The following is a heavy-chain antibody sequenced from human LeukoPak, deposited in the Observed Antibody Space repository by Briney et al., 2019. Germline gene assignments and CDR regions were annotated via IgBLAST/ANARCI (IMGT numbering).Heavy chain of an antibody. CDR1: GYTFTGYA. J-gene: IGHJ4*02. V-gene: IGHV1-2*02. Sequence: ASVKVSCKASGYTFTGYAIHWVRQAPGQGLEWMGXINPEKRDTGYAHKFQGRVTMTSDTSISTAYMELSSLRSDDTAVYYCAKKVRGPSHPLDFWGQGTLVTVSS. D-gene: IGHD5-12*01. CDR3: AKKVRGPSHPLDF. CDR2: INPEKRDT.